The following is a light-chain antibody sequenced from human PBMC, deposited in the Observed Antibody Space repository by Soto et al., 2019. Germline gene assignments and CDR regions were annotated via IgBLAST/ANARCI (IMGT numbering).Light chain of an antibody. CDR1: QSVSNN. CDR3: QQYNKWLT. J-gene: IGKJ4*01. CDR2: DAT. V-gene: IGKV3-15*01. Sequence: EIVMTQYPATLSVSPGERATLSCRASQSVSNNLVWYQQKRGQAPRLLIYDATTRATGIPARFSGSGSGTEFTLTISSLQSEDFAVYFCQQYNKWLTFGGGTKVEIK.